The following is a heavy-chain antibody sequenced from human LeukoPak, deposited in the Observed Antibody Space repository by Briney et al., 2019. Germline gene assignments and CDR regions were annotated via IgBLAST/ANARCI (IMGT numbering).Heavy chain of an antibody. CDR3: ARDLAAAAGKGNWFDP. V-gene: IGHV4-59*01. J-gene: IGHJ5*02. CDR1: GGSISSYY. D-gene: IGHD6-13*01. CDR2: IYYSGST. Sequence: SETLSLTCTVSGGSISSYYWSWIRQPPGKGLEWIGYIYYSGSTNYNPSLKSRVTISVDTSKNQFSLKLSSVTAADTAVYYCARDLAAAAGKGNWFDPWGQGTLVTVSS.